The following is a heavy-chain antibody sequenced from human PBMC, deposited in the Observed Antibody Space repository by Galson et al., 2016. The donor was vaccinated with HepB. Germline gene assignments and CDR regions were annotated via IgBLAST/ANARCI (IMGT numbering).Heavy chain of an antibody. V-gene: IGHV1-69*13. CDR3: ARAEGDYGDYWFDP. CDR2: FIPIFGTA. J-gene: IGHJ5*02. CDR1: GGAFSNYP. D-gene: IGHD4-17*01. Sequence: SVKVSCKASGGAFSNYPISWVRQAPGQGLEWMGGFIPIFGTAIYAQKFQGRVTITADESTSPAYMELISLRSEDTAVYYCARAEGDYGDYWFDPWGQGTLVTVSS.